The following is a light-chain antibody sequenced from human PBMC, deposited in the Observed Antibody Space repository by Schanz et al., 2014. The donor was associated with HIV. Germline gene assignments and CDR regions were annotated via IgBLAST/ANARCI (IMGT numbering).Light chain of an antibody. CDR3: SSYTSRGTLV. J-gene: IGLJ3*02. V-gene: IGLV2-14*01. CDR1: TSDIGAYNY. Sequence: QSALTQPASVSGSPGQSITISCAGATSDIGAYNYVSWYQQHPDKAPKLIIYEVTSRPSGVPYRFAGSKSGNTASLTISGLQTDDEADYYCSSYTSRGTLVFGGGTKLTVL. CDR2: EVT.